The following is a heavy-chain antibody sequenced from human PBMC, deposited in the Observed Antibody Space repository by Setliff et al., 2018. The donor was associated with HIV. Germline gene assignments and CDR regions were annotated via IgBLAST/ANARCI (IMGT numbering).Heavy chain of an antibody. J-gene: IGHJ2*01. D-gene: IGHD2-21*02. Sequence: SETLSLTCTVSGGSINSSSYYWGWIRQPPGKGPEWIGCIYYSGSTYYNPSLKSRVTISEDTSKNQISLKLSSVSAADTAVYYCVRHGGTIVVVTTPRLVVWYIDLWGRGTLVTVSS. CDR2: IYYSGST. V-gene: IGHV4-39*01. CDR3: VRHGGTIVVVTTPRLVVWYIDL. CDR1: GGSINSSSYY.